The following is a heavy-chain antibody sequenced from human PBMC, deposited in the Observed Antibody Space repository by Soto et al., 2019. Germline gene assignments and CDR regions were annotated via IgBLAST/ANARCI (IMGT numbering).Heavy chain of an antibody. CDR2: ISYDGSNK. CDR3: AKEYGSYRPPQYAEYFQH. V-gene: IGHV3-30*18. CDR1: GFTFSSYG. J-gene: IGHJ1*01. Sequence: LRLSCAASGFTFSSYGMHWVRQAPGKGLEGVAVISYDGSNKYYADSVKGRFTISRDNSKNTLYPQMNSLRAEDTAVYYCAKEYGSYRPPQYAEYFQHWGQGTLVTISS. D-gene: IGHD1-26*01.